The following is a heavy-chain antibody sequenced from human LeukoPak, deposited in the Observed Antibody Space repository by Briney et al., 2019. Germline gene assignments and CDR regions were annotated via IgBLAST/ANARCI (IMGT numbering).Heavy chain of an antibody. V-gene: IGHV4-31*03. D-gene: IGHD6-6*01. J-gene: IGHJ4*02. Sequence: SQTLSLTCTVSGGSISSGGYYWSWIRQHPGKGLEWIGYIYYSGSTNYNPSLKSRVTISVDTSKNQFSLKLSSVTAADTAVYYCAGTIAARPSLFDYWGQGTLVTVSS. CDR1: GGSISSGGYY. CDR3: AGTIAARPSLFDY. CDR2: IYYSGST.